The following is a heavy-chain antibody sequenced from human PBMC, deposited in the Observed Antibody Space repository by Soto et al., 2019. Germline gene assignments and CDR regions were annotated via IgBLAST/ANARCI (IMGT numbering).Heavy chain of an antibody. CDR2: INHSGST. CDR3: ARAAPLFCSCGSCYPVRDY. J-gene: IGHJ4*02. Sequence: TSETLSLTCAVYGGSFSGYYWSWIHQPPGKGLEWIGEINHSGSTNYNPSLKSRVTISVDTSKNQFSLKLSSVTAADTAVYYCARAAPLFCSCGSCYPVRDYCGQGTLVTVSS. CDR1: GGSFSGYY. D-gene: IGHD2-15*01. V-gene: IGHV4-34*01.